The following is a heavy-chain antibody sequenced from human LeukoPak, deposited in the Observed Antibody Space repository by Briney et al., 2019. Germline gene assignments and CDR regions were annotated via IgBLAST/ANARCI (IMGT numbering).Heavy chain of an antibody. J-gene: IGHJ4*02. CDR2: ITSKSNYI. CDR3: ARGPSMTNPFDY. V-gene: IGHV3-21*01. CDR1: GFTFSSYS. D-gene: IGHD2/OR15-2a*01. Sequence: GGSLRLSCAASGFTFSSYSMSWVRQAPGKGLEWVSSITSKSNYIYYADSLKGRFTISRDNAKNSVYLQMDTLRAEDTAVYYCARGPSMTNPFDYWGQGTLVTVSS.